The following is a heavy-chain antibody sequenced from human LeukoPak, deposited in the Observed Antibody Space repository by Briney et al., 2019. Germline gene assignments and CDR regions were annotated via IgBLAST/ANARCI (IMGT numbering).Heavy chain of an antibody. Sequence: GGSLRLSCTGSGFTFGGYSMNWVRQAPGKGLEWVGFIRTKTFDETTDYAASVKGRFTILRDDSNSVAYLQMNSLKAEDTAVYFCAREGQYCGDDCYLGYWGQGTLVTVS. CDR2: IRTKTFDETT. D-gene: IGHD2-21*02. J-gene: IGHJ4*02. CDR3: AREGQYCGDDCYLGY. CDR1: GFTFGGYS. V-gene: IGHV3-49*04.